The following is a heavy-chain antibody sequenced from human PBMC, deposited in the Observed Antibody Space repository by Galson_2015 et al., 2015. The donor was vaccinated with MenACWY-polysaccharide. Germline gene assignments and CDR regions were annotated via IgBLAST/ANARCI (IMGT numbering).Heavy chain of an antibody. V-gene: IGHV3-7*01. CDR3: AREPNVAVVTRFDY. D-gene: IGHD5-18*01. Sequence: SLRLSCAASGFIFSSCWMSWVRQAPGKGLEWVANIKQDGSEKYYVDSVKGRFTIPRDNAKNSLYLQMNTLRVEDTGVYFCAREPNVAVVTRFDYWGQGTLVTVSS. CDR1: GFIFSSCW. CDR2: IKQDGSEK. J-gene: IGHJ4*02.